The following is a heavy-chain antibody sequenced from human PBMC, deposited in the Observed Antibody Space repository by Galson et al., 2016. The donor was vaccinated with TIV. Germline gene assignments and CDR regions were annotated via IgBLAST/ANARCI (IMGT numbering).Heavy chain of an antibody. D-gene: IGHD3-22*01. CDR2: ISGYSGNT. CDR3: ARDRGSMTMILVVDYYYGMDV. Sequence: SVKVSCKASGYTFSKYGISWVRQAPGQGLEWMGWISGYSGNTNYARKLKGRVSMTTDTSTGTAFMEVRSLTPDDTAVYYCARDRGSMTMILVVDYYYGMDVWGQGTLVTVSS. J-gene: IGHJ6*02. V-gene: IGHV1-18*04. CDR1: GYTFSKYG.